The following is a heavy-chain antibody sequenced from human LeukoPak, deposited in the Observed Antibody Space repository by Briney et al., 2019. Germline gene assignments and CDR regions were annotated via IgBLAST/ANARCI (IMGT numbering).Heavy chain of an antibody. CDR1: GFTFNSYG. CDR3: AKLTGSSGSRDAFDI. D-gene: IGHD3-22*01. CDR2: ISYDGSNK. J-gene: IGHJ3*02. Sequence: GRSLRLSCAASGFTFNSYGIHWVRQAPGKGLEWVAVISYDGSNKYYADSVKGRFTISRDNSKNTLYLQMNSLRAEDTAVYYCAKLTGSSGSRDAFDIWGQGTMVTVSS. V-gene: IGHV3-30*18.